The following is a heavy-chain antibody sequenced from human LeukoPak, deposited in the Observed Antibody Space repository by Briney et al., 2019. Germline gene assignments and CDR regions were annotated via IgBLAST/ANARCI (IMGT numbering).Heavy chain of an antibody. CDR3: ARSPTKRVPEDY. CDR2: IFHSGST. CDR1: SGSIFSSNW. Sequence: SGTLSLTSAVSSGSIFSSNWWSWVRQPPGKGLEWIGQIFHSGSTSYSPSLKSRVTISVDKSKNQFSLRLTSVTAADTAVYYCARSPTKRVPEDYWGQGTLVTVSS. D-gene: IGHD2-2*01. V-gene: IGHV4-4*02. J-gene: IGHJ4*02.